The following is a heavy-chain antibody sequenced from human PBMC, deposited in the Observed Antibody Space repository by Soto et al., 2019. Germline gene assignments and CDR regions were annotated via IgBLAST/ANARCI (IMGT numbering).Heavy chain of an antibody. Sequence: EVQLLESGGGLAQPGGSLRLSCVASGFTFSNYAMSWVRQAPGKGLEWVSTISGPGETTFYADSVKGRFTISRDNSKTTLYLQVSSMRAEDTAVYYCAKDFIPKHGFHDPFDIWGQGKMGNGSS. D-gene: IGHD3-10*01. CDR3: AKDFIPKHGFHDPFDI. J-gene: IGHJ3*02. CDR1: GFTFSNYA. V-gene: IGHV3-23*01. CDR2: ISGPGETT.